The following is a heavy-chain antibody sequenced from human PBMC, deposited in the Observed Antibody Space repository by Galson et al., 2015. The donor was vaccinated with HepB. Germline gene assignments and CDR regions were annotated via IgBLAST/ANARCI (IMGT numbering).Heavy chain of an antibody. CDR2: IYHSGST. CDR3: ASQGDIVLMVPRAFDI. J-gene: IGHJ3*02. Sequence: LSLTCAVSGGSISSSNWWSWVRKPPGKGLEWIGEIYHSGSTNYNPSLKSRVTISVDKSKDQFSLKLSSVTAADTAVYYCASQGDIVLMVPRAFDIWGQGTMVTVSS. CDR1: GGSISSSNW. V-gene: IGHV4-4*02. D-gene: IGHD2-8*01.